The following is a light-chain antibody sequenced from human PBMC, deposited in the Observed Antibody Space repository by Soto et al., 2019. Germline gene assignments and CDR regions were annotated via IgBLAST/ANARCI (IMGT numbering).Light chain of an antibody. V-gene: IGKV1-39*01. Sequence: IQMTQSPSSLPASLGDRVTIPCRASQSISTYLNWYQQKAGLAPKLLIYAASSLQSGVPSRFSGSGSGTDFTLTISSLQPEDFEPYYCQRTYSSPPTFGQGTKVDIK. CDR1: QSISTY. CDR3: QRTYSSPPT. CDR2: AAS. J-gene: IGKJ1*01.